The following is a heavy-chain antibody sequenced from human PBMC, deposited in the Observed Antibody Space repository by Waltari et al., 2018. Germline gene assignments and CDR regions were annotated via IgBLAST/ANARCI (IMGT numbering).Heavy chain of an antibody. V-gene: IGHV3-30-3*01. CDR2: ISYDGSNK. D-gene: IGHD2-15*01. CDR1: GFTFSSYA. Sequence: QVQLVESGGGVVQPGRSLRLSCAASGFTFSSYAMHWVRQAPGKGLGWVAVISYDGSNKYYADSVKGRFTISRDNSKNTLYLQMNSLRAEDTAVYYCARERAAFDPWGQGTLVTVSS. J-gene: IGHJ5*02. CDR3: ARERAAFDP.